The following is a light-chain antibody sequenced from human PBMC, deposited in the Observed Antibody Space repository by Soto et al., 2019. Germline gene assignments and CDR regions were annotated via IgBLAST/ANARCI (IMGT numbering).Light chain of an antibody. J-gene: IGKJ1*01. V-gene: IGKV1-5*01. CDR3: QQYRGYSTWT. Sequence: DIQMTHSPSTLSAFVGDSVTITCRASQSVSRLLAWYQQRPGKAPKVLIWDASTLHRGVPSRFSGSGSGTEFTLTISSLEPEDFATYYCQQYRGYSTWTLGQGTKVDIK. CDR2: DAS. CDR1: QSVSRL.